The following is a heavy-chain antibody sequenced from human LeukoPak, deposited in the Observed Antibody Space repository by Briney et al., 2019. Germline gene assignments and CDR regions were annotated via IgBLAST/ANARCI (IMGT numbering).Heavy chain of an antibody. V-gene: IGHV4-61*01. Sequence: PSETLSLTCTVSGGSVSSGSYYWSWIRQPPGKGLEWIGYIYYSGSTNYNPSLKSRVTISVDTSKNQFSLKLSSVTAADTAVYYCARSETITIFGVVIKDYYYYGMDVWGQGTTVTVSS. J-gene: IGHJ6*02. CDR3: ARSETITIFGVVIKDYYYYGMDV. CDR1: GGSVSSGSYY. CDR2: IYYSGST. D-gene: IGHD3-3*01.